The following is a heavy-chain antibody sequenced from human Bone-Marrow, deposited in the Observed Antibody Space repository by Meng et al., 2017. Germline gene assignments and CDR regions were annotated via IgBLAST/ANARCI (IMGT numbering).Heavy chain of an antibody. CDR3: ASWPPIAAAGLYFDY. V-gene: IGHV3-21*01. J-gene: IGHJ4*02. CDR1: GFTFSSYS. D-gene: IGHD6-13*01. Sequence: GGSLRLSCAASGFTFSSYSMNWVRQAPGKGLEWVSSISSSSSYIYYADSVKGRFTISRDNAKNSLYLQMNSLRAEDTAVYYCASWPPIAAAGLYFDYWGQGTLVTGYS. CDR2: ISSSSSYI.